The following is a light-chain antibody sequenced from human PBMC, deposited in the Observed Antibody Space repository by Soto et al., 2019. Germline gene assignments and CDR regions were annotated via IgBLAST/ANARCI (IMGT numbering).Light chain of an antibody. J-gene: IGLJ1*01. V-gene: IGLV2-11*01. Sequence: QSAPTQPRSVSGSPGQSVTISCTGTSSDVGEYDYVSWYQQHPGKAPKLMIFDVSERPSGVPDRFSGSKTGNTASLTISGLQAEDEADYYCCSYAGSPYVFGTGTKLPS. CDR1: SSDVGEYDY. CDR3: CSYAGSPYV. CDR2: DVS.